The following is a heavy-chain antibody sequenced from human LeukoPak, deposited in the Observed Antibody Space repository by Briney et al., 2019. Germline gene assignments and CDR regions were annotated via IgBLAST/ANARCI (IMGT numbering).Heavy chain of an antibody. D-gene: IGHD2-8*01. CDR3: ARSAIDEMDYYYYYGMDV. CDR2: INANSGGT. Sequence: GASVKVSCKASGYTFTGYYMHWVRQAPGQGLEWMGWINANSGGTRYAQKFQGRVTMTRDTSISTAYLVLSRLRSDHTAVYYCARSAIDEMDYYYYYGMDVWGQGTTVTVSS. J-gene: IGHJ6*02. V-gene: IGHV1-2*02. CDR1: GYTFTGYY.